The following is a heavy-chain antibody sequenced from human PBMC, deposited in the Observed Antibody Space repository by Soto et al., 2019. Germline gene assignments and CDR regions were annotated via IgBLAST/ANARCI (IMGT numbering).Heavy chain of an antibody. V-gene: IGHV4-39*01. CDR1: GGSISSSIYY. Sequence: SETLSLTCTVSGGSISSSIYYWGWVRQPPGKGLEWIGSIYYSGSTYYNPSLKSRVTISVDTSKNQFSLKLSSVTAADTAVYYCARLSVAAGSFDYWGQGTLVTVSS. D-gene: IGHD6-13*01. J-gene: IGHJ4*02. CDR3: ARLSVAAGSFDY. CDR2: IYYSGST.